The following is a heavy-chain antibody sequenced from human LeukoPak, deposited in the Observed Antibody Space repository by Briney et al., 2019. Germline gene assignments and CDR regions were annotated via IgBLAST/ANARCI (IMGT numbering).Heavy chain of an antibody. CDR1: GFTFSSYA. Sequence: PGGSLRLSCAASGFTFSSYAMSWVSQARGKGLEGVSAISGSGGSTYYADSVKGRFTISRDNSKNTLYLQMNSLRAEDTAVYYCAKRYSSSWELDYWGQGTLVTVSS. J-gene: IGHJ4*02. V-gene: IGHV3-23*01. D-gene: IGHD6-13*01. CDR3: AKRYSSSWELDY. CDR2: ISGSGGST.